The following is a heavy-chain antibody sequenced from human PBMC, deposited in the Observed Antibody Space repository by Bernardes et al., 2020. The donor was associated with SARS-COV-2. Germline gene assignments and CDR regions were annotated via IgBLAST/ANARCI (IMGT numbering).Heavy chain of an antibody. V-gene: IGHV3-33*08. Sequence: GGSLRLSCAASGFTFSSAAMHWVRQAPGKGLAWVALIWNDGRETKYADSVRGRFTISRDNSKNTVFLQMTSLKAEDTATYFCARATGSGAYLIEHWGQGTLVSVYS. J-gene: IGHJ1*01. CDR3: ARATGSGAYLIEH. D-gene: IGHD3-10*01. CDR2: IWNDGRET. CDR1: GFTFSSAA.